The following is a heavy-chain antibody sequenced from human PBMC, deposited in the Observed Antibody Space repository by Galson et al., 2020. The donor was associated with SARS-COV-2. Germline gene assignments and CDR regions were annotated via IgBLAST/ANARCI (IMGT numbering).Heavy chain of an antibody. Sequence: SETLSLTCTVSGGSISSSSYYWGWLRQPPGQGLEWIGSIYYSGSTYYNPSLKSRVTISVDTYKNPFSLKLSSVTAADTAVYYCARDPSDYYYGSVSYYNAPYYYYYMDVRGKGTTVTVSS. CDR3: ARDPSDYYYGSVSYYNAPYYYYYMDV. CDR2: IYYSGST. D-gene: IGHD3-10*01. V-gene: IGHV4-39*07. J-gene: IGHJ6*03. CDR1: GGSISSSSYY.